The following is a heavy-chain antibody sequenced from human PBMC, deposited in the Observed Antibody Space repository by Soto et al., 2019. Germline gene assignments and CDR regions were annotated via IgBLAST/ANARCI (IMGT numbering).Heavy chain of an antibody. CDR3: ARVEAYDILSGTNDAFDI. D-gene: IGHD3-9*01. Sequence: EVQLVESGGGLVQPGGSLRLSCAASGFTFSSYWMHWVRQAPGKGLVWVSRINSDGSSTSYADSVKGRLTISRDNAKNRLYLQMNSLRAEDTAVYYCARVEAYDILSGTNDAFDIWGQGTMVTVSS. CDR1: GFTFSSYW. CDR2: INSDGSST. V-gene: IGHV3-74*01. J-gene: IGHJ3*02.